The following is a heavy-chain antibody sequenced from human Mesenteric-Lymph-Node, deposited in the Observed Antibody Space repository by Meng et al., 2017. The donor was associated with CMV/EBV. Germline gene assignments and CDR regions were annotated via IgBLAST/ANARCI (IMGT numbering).Heavy chain of an antibody. D-gene: IGHD6-19*01. CDR3: ARVELVAGTGAAFDI. CDR1: GFIFSTYG. CDR2: ISGTGADT. J-gene: IGHJ3*02. V-gene: IGHV3-23*01. Sequence: GESLKISCAASGFIFSTYGINWVRQAPGKGLEWVSAISGTGADTYYADSVKGRFTISRDNAKNSLYLQMNNLRPEDMAVYYCARVELVAGTGAAFDIWGHGTMVTVSS.